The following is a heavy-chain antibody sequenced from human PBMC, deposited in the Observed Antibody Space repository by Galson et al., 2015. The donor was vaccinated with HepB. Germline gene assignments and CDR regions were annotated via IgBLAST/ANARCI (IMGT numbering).Heavy chain of an antibody. CDR1: GFTFSSYS. Sequence: SLRLSCAASGFTFSSYSMNWVRQAPGKGLEWVSSISSSSSYIYYADSVKGRFTISRDNAKNSLYLQMNSLRAEDTAVYYCASLYSGYDRLLDYWGQGTLVTVSS. V-gene: IGHV3-21*01. CDR3: ASLYSGYDRLLDY. J-gene: IGHJ4*02. D-gene: IGHD5-12*01. CDR2: ISSSSSYI.